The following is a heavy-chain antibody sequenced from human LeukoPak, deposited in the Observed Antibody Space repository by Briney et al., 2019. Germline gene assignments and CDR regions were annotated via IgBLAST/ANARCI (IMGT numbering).Heavy chain of an antibody. CDR3: AREWPYCSGGSCYFYY. V-gene: IGHV3-48*03. CDR2: IRSSGCTI. Sequence: GGSLRLSCAASGFTFGSYEMNWVRQAPGKGLEWVSYIRSSGCTIYYEDSVKGRFTITRDNAKNSLYLQRNSLRAEDTAVYYCAREWPYCSGGSCYFYYWGQGTLVTVSS. CDR1: GFTFGSYE. D-gene: IGHD2-15*01. J-gene: IGHJ4*02.